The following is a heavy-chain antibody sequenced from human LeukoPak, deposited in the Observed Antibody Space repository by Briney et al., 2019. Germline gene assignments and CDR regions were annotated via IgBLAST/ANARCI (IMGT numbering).Heavy chain of an antibody. CDR1: GFTFSSYA. V-gene: IGHV3-30-3*01. J-gene: IGHJ4*02. CDR2: ISYDGSNK. Sequence: GRSLRLSCAASGFTFSSYAMHWVRRAPGKGLEWVAVISYDGSNKYYADSVKGRFTISRDNSKNTLYLQMNSLRAEDTAVYYCARSGLFYYYDSSGYFSTLYFDYWGQGTLVTVSS. CDR3: ARSGLFYYYDSSGYFSTLYFDY. D-gene: IGHD3-22*01.